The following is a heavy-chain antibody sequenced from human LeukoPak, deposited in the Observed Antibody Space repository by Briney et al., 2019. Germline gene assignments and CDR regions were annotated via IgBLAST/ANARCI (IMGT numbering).Heavy chain of an antibody. D-gene: IGHD3-16*01. CDR1: GYTFTSYD. CDR3: ARALDWFDP. J-gene: IGHJ5*02. V-gene: IGHV1-8*03. CDR2: MNPNSGNT. Sequence: GESLKISCEGSGYTFTSYDINWVRQATGQGLEWMGWMNPNSGNTGYAQKFQGRVTITRNTSISTAYMELSSLRSEDTAVYYCARALDWFDPWGQGTLVTVSS.